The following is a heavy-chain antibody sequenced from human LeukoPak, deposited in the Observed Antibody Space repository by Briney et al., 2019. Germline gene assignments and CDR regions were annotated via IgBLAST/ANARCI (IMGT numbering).Heavy chain of an antibody. D-gene: IGHD6-19*01. CDR1: GGSISTSNYY. V-gene: IGHV4-39*07. Sequence: SETLSLTCTVSGGSISTSNYYWGWIRQPPGKGLEWIGSFYYSGSTYYNPSLKSRVTISVDTSKNQFSLKLSSVTAADTAVYYCARRPGYSSGWYTYYYYMDVWGKGTTVTISS. CDR3: ARRPGYSSGWYTYYYYMDV. CDR2: FYYSGST. J-gene: IGHJ6*03.